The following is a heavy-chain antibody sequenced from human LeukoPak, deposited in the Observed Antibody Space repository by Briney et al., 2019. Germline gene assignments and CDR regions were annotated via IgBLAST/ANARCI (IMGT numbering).Heavy chain of an antibody. CDR1: GGSFSGYY. Sequence: SETLSLTCAVYGGSFSGYYWSWIRQPPGKGLEWIGEINHSGSTNYNPSLKGRVTISVDTSKNQFSLKLSSVTAADTAVYYCARDCGGDCYDAFDIWGQGTMVTVSS. V-gene: IGHV4-34*01. J-gene: IGHJ3*02. CDR2: INHSGST. D-gene: IGHD2-21*02. CDR3: ARDCGGDCYDAFDI.